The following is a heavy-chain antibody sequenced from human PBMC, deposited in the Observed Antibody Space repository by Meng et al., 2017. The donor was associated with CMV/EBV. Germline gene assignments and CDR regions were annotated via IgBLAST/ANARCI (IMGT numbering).Heavy chain of an antibody. V-gene: IGHV4-34*01. CDR3: ARGSGYSYGYYYYYYGMDV. CDR1: GFTLSSYS. D-gene: IGHD5-18*01. Sequence: ESLKISCAASGFTLSSYSMNWVRQAPGKGLEWIGEINHSGSTNYNPSLKSRVTISVDTSKDQFSLKLSSVTAADTAVYYCARGSGYSYGYYYYYYGMDVWGQGTTVTVSS. CDR2: INHSGST. J-gene: IGHJ6*02.